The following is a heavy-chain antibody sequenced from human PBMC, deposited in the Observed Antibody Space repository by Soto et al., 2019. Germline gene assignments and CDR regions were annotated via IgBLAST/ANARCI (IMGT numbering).Heavy chain of an antibody. D-gene: IGHD3-3*01. Sequence: PGGSLRLSCAASGFTFSSYSMNWVRQAPGKGLEWVSYISSSSSTIYYADSVKGRFTISRDNAKNSLYLQMNSLRAEDTAVYYCARACDGSRYDFWSGCYYYYYMDVWGKGTTVTVSS. CDR3: ARACDGSRYDFWSGCYYYYYMDV. CDR2: ISSSSSTI. J-gene: IGHJ6*03. V-gene: IGHV3-48*01. CDR1: GFTFSSYS.